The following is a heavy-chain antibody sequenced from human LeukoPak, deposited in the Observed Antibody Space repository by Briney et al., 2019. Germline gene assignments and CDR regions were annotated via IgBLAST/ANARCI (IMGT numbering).Heavy chain of an antibody. CDR1: GGSISSGGYY. CDR3: ARDPTPRGVVVPAATVGYFDL. D-gene: IGHD2-2*01. J-gene: IGHJ2*01. Sequence: PSQTLSLTCTVSGGSISSGGYYWSWIRQPPGKGLEWIGYIYHSGSTYYNPSLKSRVAISVDTSKNQFSLKLSSVTAADTAVYHCARDPTPRGVVVPAATVGYFDLWGRGTLVTVSS. V-gene: IGHV4-30-2*01. CDR2: IYHSGST.